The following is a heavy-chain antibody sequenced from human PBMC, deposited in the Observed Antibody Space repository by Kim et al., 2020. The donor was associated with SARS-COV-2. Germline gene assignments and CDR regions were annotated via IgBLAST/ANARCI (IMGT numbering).Heavy chain of an antibody. CDR3: AKEGYGSGYFDY. J-gene: IGHJ4*02. V-gene: IGHV3-9*01. Sequence: SADSVKGRYTIARDHAKHSLYLQMNSLGAEDRALFYCAKEGYGSGYFDYWGQGTLVTVPS. D-gene: IGHD3-10*01.